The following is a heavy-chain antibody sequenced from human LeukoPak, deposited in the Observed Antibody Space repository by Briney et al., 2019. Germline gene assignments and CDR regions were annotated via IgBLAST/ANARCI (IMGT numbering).Heavy chain of an antibody. J-gene: IGHJ1*01. D-gene: IGHD6-13*01. V-gene: IGHV4-34*01. CDR3: ARRSSSWYRDFQH. CDR1: GGSFSGYY. Sequence: SETLSLTCAVYGGSFSGYYWSWIRQPPGKWLEWIGEINHSGSTNYNPSLKSRVTISVDTSKNQFSLKLSSVTAADTAVYYCARRSSSWYRDFQHWGQGTLVTVSS. CDR2: INHSGST.